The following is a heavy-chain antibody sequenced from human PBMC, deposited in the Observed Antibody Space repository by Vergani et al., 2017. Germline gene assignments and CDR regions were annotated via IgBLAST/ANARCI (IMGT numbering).Heavy chain of an antibody. D-gene: IGHD3-3*01. V-gene: IGHV3-53*04. CDR2: IYSGGST. CDR3: ARGFAYYGMDV. J-gene: IGHJ6*02. Sequence: EVQLVESGGGLVQPGGSLRLSCAASGFTFSSYSMNWVRQAPGKGLEWVSVIYSGGSTYYADSVKGRFTISRHNSKNTLYLQMNSLRAEDTAVYYCARGFAYYGMDVWGQGTTVTVSS. CDR1: GFTFSSYS.